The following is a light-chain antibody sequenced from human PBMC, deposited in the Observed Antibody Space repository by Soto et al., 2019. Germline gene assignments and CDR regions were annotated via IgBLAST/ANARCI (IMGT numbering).Light chain of an antibody. J-gene: IGKJ2*01. CDR2: AAS. CDR3: QQSYSTPYT. Sequence: DIQMTQSPSSLSASVGDRVTITCRASQSISDYLNWYQQRPGKAPNPLIYAASSLQGGVPSRFSGSGSGTDFTLTISSLQPEDFATYYCQQSYSTPYTFGQGTKLEIK. CDR1: QSISDY. V-gene: IGKV1-39*01.